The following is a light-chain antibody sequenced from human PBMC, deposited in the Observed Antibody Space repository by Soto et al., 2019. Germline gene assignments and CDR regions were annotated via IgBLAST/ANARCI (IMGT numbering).Light chain of an antibody. CDR1: QSVGNNY. V-gene: IGKV3-20*01. Sequence: ESWLTQSPGTLSLSPGERATLSCRASQSVGNNYLAWYQQKPGQAPRLLIYDASSRATGIPDRFSGSGSGTDFTLTISRLEPEDFAVYYCQQYATSPITSGQGTRLEIK. J-gene: IGKJ5*01. CDR3: QQYATSPIT. CDR2: DAS.